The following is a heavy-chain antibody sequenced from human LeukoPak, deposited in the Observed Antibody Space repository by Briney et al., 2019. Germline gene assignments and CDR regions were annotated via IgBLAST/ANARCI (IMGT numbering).Heavy chain of an antibody. D-gene: IGHD3-9*01. CDR2: ISGSGGST. V-gene: IGHV3-23*01. J-gene: IGHJ4*02. CDR1: GFTISSYA. Sequence: PGGSLRLSCAASGFTISSYAMSWVRQAPGKGLEWVSAISGSGGSTYYADSVTGRFTISRDNSKNTLYLQMNSLRAEDTAVYYCAKDYDILTGAGFDYWGQGTLVTVSS. CDR3: AKDYDILTGAGFDY.